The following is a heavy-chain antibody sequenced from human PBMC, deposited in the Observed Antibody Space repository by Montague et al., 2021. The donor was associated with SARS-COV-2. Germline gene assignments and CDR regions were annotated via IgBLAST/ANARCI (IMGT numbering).Heavy chain of an antibody. CDR2: IYFLGNT. CDR3: ARSAMIRGAFTSWFDP. Sequence: SETLSLTCTVSGDSVSNDRYYWGWIRQSPGKGLEWIGTIYFLGNTYYXPSLKSRVTMSVDTSKNQLSLRLTSVTASDTAIYYCARSAMIRGAFTSWFDPWGQGTLVTVSS. J-gene: IGHJ5*02. D-gene: IGHD3-10*01. CDR1: GDSVSNDRYY. V-gene: IGHV4-39*01.